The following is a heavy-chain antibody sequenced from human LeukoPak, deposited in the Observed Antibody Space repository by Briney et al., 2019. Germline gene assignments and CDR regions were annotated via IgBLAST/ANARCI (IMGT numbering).Heavy chain of an antibody. Sequence: GGSLRLSCAASGFTFSSYAMHWVRQAPGKGLEWVAVISYDGSNKYYADSVKGRFTISRDNSKNTLYLQMNSLRAEDTAVYYCARGDDSSGYYYGHFDYWGQGTLVTVSS. J-gene: IGHJ4*02. CDR3: ARGDDSSGYYYGHFDY. CDR1: GFTFSSYA. D-gene: IGHD3-22*01. CDR2: ISYDGSNK. V-gene: IGHV3-30-3*01.